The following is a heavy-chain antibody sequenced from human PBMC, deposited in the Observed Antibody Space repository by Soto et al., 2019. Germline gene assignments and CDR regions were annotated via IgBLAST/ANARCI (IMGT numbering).Heavy chain of an antibody. Sequence: ETLSLTCNVSGFSISSGFYWGWVRQPPGKGLEWIGAIYHSGTTYFNPTLKGRVTMAIDTSKNQFSLSLASVAAADTAMYYCARGMNPQDYWGQGTLVTVSS. CDR1: GFSISSGFY. D-gene: IGHD6-13*01. CDR3: ARGMNPQDY. V-gene: IGHV4-38-2*02. CDR2: IYHSGTT. J-gene: IGHJ4*02.